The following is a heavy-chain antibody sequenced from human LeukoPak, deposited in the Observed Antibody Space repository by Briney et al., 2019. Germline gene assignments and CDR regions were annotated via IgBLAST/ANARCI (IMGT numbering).Heavy chain of an antibody. CDR3: ARHYYDSSGYYYNAFDI. Sequence: SETLSLTCAVYGGSFSGYYWSWIRQPPGKGLEWIGEINHSGSTNYNPSLKSRVTISVDTSKNQFSLKLSSVTAADTAVYYCARHYYDSSGYYYNAFDIWGQGTMVTVSS. D-gene: IGHD3-22*01. J-gene: IGHJ3*02. V-gene: IGHV4-34*01. CDR1: GGSFSGYY. CDR2: INHSGST.